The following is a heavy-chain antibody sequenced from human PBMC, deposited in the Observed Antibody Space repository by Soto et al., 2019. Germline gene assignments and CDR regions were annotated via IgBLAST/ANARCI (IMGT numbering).Heavy chain of an antibody. Sequence: ASVKVSCKASGYTFTNYDINWVRQAPGQGLEWMGWMNPNKNTAGYSQKFQGRLAMTVNTSMTTAYMELYSLRSEDTAVYYCARPKQGWCTKGVCYRLAWFDPGGQGTLVPVSA. V-gene: IGHV1-8*01. J-gene: IGHJ5*02. D-gene: IGHD2-8*01. CDR1: GYTFTNYD. CDR2: MNPNKNTA. CDR3: ARPKQGWCTKGVCYRLAWFDP.